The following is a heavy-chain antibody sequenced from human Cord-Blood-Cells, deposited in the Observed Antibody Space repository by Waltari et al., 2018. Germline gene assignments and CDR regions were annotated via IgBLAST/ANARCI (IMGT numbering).Heavy chain of an antibody. D-gene: IGHD6-6*01. Sequence: QVQLVQSGAEVKKPGASVKVSCKASGYTFTGYYMHWVRQAPGQGLEWRGWINPNSGGTNYAQKLQGRVTMTRDTSISTAYMELSRLRSDDTAVYYCARGYSSSYYYYGMDVWGQGTTVTVSS. J-gene: IGHJ6*02. V-gene: IGHV1-2*02. CDR1: GYTFTGYY. CDR3: ARGYSSSYYYYGMDV. CDR2: INPNSGGT.